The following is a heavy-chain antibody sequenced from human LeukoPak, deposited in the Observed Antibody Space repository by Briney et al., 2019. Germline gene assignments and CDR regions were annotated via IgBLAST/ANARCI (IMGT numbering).Heavy chain of an antibody. CDR1: GYTFTGYY. Sequence: GASVKVSCKASGYTFTGYYMHWVRQAPGQGLEWMGWINPNSGGTNYAQKFQGRVTMTRDTSISTAYMELSRLRSDDTAVYYCARGQPSIVATTRVFGYWGQGTLVTVSS. CDR3: ARGQPSIVATTRVFGY. V-gene: IGHV1-2*02. CDR2: INPNSGGT. D-gene: IGHD5-12*01. J-gene: IGHJ4*02.